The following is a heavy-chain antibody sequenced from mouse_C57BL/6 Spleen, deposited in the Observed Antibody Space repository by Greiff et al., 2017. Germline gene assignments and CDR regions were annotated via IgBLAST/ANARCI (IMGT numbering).Heavy chain of an antibody. J-gene: IGHJ3*01. Sequence: DVHLVESGEGLVKPGGSLKLSCAASGFTFSSYAMSWVRQTPEKRLEWVAYISSGGDYIYYADTVKGRFTISRDNARNTLYLQMSSLKSEDTAMYYCTRDGGGDYQAWFAYWGQGTLVTVSA. V-gene: IGHV5-9-1*02. CDR1: GFTFSSYA. CDR3: TRDGGGDYQAWFAY. D-gene: IGHD2-4*01. CDR2: ISSGGDYI.